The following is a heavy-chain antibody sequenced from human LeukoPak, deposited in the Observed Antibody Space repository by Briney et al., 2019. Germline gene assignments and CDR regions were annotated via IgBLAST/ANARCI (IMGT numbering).Heavy chain of an antibody. V-gene: IGHV3-53*01. Sequence: GGSLRLSCVASGFTVRSNYMSWVRQAPGRGLDWVSVVYSGGTTYYADSVKGRFTISRDNSKNTLYLQMNSLRAEDTAVYYCARVKVAVAGIGWFDPWGQGSLVTVSS. CDR1: GFTVRSNY. J-gene: IGHJ5*02. D-gene: IGHD6-13*01. CDR3: ARVKVAVAGIGWFDP. CDR2: VYSGGTT.